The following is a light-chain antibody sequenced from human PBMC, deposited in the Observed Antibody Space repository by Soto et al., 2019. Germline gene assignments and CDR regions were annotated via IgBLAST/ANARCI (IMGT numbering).Light chain of an antibody. CDR1: SGDVGRYNY. CDR3: SSYTGSNTLVV. Sequence: QSALTQPPSASGSPGQSVTISCTGTSGDVGRYNYVSWYQQHPGKAPKLMIFEVSKRPSGVPDRFSASKSGNTASLTVSGLQAEDEADYNCSSYTGSNTLVVFGGGTKLTVL. J-gene: IGLJ2*01. CDR2: EVS. V-gene: IGLV2-8*01.